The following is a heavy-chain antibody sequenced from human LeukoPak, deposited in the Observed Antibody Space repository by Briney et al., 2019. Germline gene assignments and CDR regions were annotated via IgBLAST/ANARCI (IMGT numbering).Heavy chain of an antibody. J-gene: IGHJ6*02. CDR1: GFTFSSYA. Sequence: GGSLRLSCAASGFTFSSYAMSWVRQAPGKGLEWVSAISGSGGSTYYADSVKGRFTISRDNSKNTLYLQMNSLRAEDTAVYYCAKVRIAAAGLNYYGMDVWGQGTTVTVSS. V-gene: IGHV3-23*01. D-gene: IGHD6-13*01. CDR3: AKVRIAAAGLNYYGMDV. CDR2: ISGSGGST.